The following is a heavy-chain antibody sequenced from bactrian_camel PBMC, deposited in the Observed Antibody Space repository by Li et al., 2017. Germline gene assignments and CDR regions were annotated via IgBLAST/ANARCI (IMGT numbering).Heavy chain of an antibody. V-gene: IGHV3S40*01. CDR2: VDSGGRP. Sequence: VQLVESGGDLVQPGGSLRLSCAASGVTFSTYTMRWVRQAPGKGLEWVSSVDSGGRPFYADSVKGRFTISRDNARNTFYVQMNNLRTEDTAVYFCATGGDRYSHYWGQGTQVTVS. J-gene: IGHJ4*01. D-gene: IGHD1*01. CDR3: ATGGDRYSHY. CDR1: GVTFSTYT.